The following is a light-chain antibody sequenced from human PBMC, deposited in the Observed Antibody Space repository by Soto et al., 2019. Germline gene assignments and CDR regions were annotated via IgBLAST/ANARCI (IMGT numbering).Light chain of an antibody. CDR3: QQYDNLPYT. CDR2: DAS. J-gene: IGKJ2*01. V-gene: IGKV1-33*01. Sequence: DCQPTESKSSLSGSVGDRVTITCQASQDISNYLNWYQQKPGKAPKLLIYDASNLETGVPSRFSGSGSGTDFTFTISSLQPEDIATYYCQQYDNLPYTFGQGTKVDIK. CDR1: QDISNY.